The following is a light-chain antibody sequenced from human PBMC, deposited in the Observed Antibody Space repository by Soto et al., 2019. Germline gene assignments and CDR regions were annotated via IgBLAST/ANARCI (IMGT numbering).Light chain of an antibody. Sequence: QSALTQPASVSGSPGQSITISCTGTRGDIGTYNYVSWYQQHPGKAPKLIIHDVSNRPSGVSNRFSGSKSGNTASLTISGLQAEDEADYYCSSYTSSSTLDVFGTGTKVTVL. CDR1: RGDIGTYNY. V-gene: IGLV2-14*01. CDR2: DVS. J-gene: IGLJ1*01. CDR3: SSYTSSSTLDV.